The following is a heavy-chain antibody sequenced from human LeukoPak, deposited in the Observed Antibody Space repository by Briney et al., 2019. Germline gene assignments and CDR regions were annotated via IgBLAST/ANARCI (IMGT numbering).Heavy chain of an antibody. CDR1: GYTFTGYY. Sequence: ASVKVSCKASGYTFTGYYMHWVRQAPGQGLEWMGWISAYNGNTNYAQKLQGRVTMTTDTSTSTAYMELRSLRSDDTAVYYCARNNYDFWSGYYQLDYWGQGTLVTVSS. D-gene: IGHD3-3*01. V-gene: IGHV1-18*04. J-gene: IGHJ4*02. CDR3: ARNNYDFWSGYYQLDY. CDR2: ISAYNGNT.